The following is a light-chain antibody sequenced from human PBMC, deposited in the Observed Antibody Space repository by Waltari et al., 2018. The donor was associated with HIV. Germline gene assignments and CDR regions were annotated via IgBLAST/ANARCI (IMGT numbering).Light chain of an antibody. J-gene: IGLJ3*02. Sequence: QSALTQPASVSGSPGQSLTISCPGTSSHAGGYNYVSWYQQHPGNAPKLMIYDVSKRPSGVSNRFSGSKSGNTASLTSSGLQAEDEADYYCCSYAGSSTWVFGGGTKLTVL. CDR1: SSHAGGYNY. V-gene: IGLV2-23*02. CDR2: DVS. CDR3: CSYAGSSTWV.